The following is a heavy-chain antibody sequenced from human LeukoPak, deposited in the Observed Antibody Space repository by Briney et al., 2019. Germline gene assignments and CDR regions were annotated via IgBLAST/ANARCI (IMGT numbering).Heavy chain of an antibody. V-gene: IGHV3-11*01. CDR2: ISSSGSTI. J-gene: IGHJ3*02. CDR1: VFTFSDYY. CDR3: ASGLKVGAYRWGAFDI. D-gene: IGHD1-26*01. Sequence: GGSLRLSCAASVFTFSDYYMSWIRQAPGKGLEWGSYISSSGSTIYYADSVKGRFTISRDNAKNSLYLQMNSPRAEDTAVYYCASGLKVGAYRWGAFDIWGQGTMVAVSS.